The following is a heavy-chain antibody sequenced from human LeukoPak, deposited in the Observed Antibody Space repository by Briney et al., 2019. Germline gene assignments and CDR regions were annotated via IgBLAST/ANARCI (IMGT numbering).Heavy chain of an antibody. CDR2: IYSGGST. Sequence: GSLRLSCAASGFTVSSNYMSWVRQAPGKGLEWVSVIYSGGSTYYADSVKGRFTISRDNSKNTLYLQMNSLRAEDTAVYYCARATTAAGMDVWGQGTTVTVSS. J-gene: IGHJ6*02. D-gene: IGHD1-26*01. V-gene: IGHV3-66*01. CDR1: GFTVSSNY. CDR3: ARATTAAGMDV.